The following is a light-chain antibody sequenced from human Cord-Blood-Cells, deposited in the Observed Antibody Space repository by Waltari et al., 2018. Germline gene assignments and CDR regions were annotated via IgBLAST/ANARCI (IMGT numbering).Light chain of an antibody. J-gene: IGKJ2*01. CDR1: QGISTC. Sequence: DIQMTQSPPHVSASVGDRVTITFWASQGISTCLAWYQQEPGKARKRLIYAAASLQSGVPARFSGSGSGTDFALTISSLQPEDFATYYCQQANSFPVTFGQRTKLEIK. CDR2: AAA. CDR3: QQANSFPVT. V-gene: IGKV1-12*01.